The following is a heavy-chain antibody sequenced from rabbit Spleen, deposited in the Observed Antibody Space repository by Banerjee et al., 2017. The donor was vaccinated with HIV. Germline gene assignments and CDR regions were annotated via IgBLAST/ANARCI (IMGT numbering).Heavy chain of an antibody. Sequence: QEQLEESGGDLVKPEGSLTLTCTASGFSFSSRYYMCWVRQAPGKGLEWIACIYAGSSTSSYYATWAKGRFTISKTSSTTVTLQMTSLTAADTATYFCARETSSGWGVVSFYFNLWGQGTLVTVS. V-gene: IGHV1S45*01. J-gene: IGHJ4*01. CDR2: IYAGSSTSS. CDR1: GFSFSSRYY. CDR3: ARETSSGWGVVSFYFNL. D-gene: IGHD4-1*01.